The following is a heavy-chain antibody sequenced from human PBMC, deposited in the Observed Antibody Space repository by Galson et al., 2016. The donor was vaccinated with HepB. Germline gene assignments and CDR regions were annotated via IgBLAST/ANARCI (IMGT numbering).Heavy chain of an antibody. Sequence: SLRLSCAASEFTFNTYAMHWVRQPPGKGLEWVSGISWNSGNVDYADSVKGRFTISRDNAKNSLYLQMNSLRPEDPAWSYCTKDSHIYSSSWYRFHYWGQGTMVTVSS. CDR1: EFTFNTYA. J-gene: IGHJ4*02. CDR2: ISWNSGNV. V-gene: IGHV3-9*01. D-gene: IGHD6-13*01. CDR3: TKDSHIYSSSWYRFHY.